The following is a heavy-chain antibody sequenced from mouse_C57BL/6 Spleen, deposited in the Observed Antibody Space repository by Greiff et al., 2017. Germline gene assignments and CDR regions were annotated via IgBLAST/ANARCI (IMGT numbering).Heavy chain of an antibody. CDR3: ARSGSITTVDWYFDV. CDR2: IDPSDSYT. D-gene: IGHD1-1*01. CDR1: GYTFTSYW. J-gene: IGHJ1*03. Sequence: QVQLKQPGAELVKPGASVKLSCKASGYTFTSYWMQWVKQRPGQGLEWIGEIDPSDSYTNYNQKFKGKATLTVDTSSSTAYMQLSSLTSEDSAVYYCARSGSITTVDWYFDVWGTGTTVTVSS. V-gene: IGHV1-50*01.